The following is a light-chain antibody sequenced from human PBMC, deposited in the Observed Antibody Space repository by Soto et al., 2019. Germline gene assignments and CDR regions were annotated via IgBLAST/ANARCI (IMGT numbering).Light chain of an antibody. J-gene: IGLJ1*01. V-gene: IGLV2-18*02. CDR3: SSYTSSNTYV. Sequence: QSVLTQPPSVSGSPGQSVAISCTGTSSDVGSYDRVSWYQQPPGTAPKVMIYEVSNRPSGVPDRFSGSKSGNTASLTISGLQAEDEADYYCSSYTSSNTYVFGTGTKVTVL. CDR2: EVS. CDR1: SSDVGSYDR.